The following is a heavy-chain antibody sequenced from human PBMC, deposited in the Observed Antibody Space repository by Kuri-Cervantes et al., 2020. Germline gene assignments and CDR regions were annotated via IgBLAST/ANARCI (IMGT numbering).Heavy chain of an antibody. J-gene: IGHJ4*02. CDR1: GYSISSGYY. V-gene: IGHV4-38-2*02. Sequence: SETLSLTCTVSGYSISSGYYWGWIRQPPGKGLEWIGEINHSGSTNYNPSLKSRVTISVDTSKNQFSLQLSSVSLEDTAIYYCARDQYYFDYWGQGTLVTVSS. CDR2: INHSGST. CDR3: ARDQYYFDY.